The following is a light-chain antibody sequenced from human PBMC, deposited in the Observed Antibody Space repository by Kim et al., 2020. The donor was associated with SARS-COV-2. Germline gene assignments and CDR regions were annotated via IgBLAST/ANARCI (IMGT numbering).Light chain of an antibody. Sequence: ASGGKRVTITCRASQDVTNFVAWYQQKPGQAPNLLIYSASIVQSGVPSRFSGSGYGTDFTLTITGLQPEDGATYYCQKYNRAPLTFGGGTKVDIK. V-gene: IGKV1-27*01. CDR3: QKYNRAPLT. CDR1: QDVTNF. J-gene: IGKJ4*01. CDR2: SAS.